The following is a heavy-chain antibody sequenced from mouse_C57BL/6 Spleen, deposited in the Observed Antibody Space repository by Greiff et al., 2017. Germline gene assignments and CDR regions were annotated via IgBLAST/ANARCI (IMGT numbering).Heavy chain of an antibody. CDR2: IYPRSGNT. Sequence: QVQLKESGAELARPGASVKLSCKASGYTFTSYGISWVKQRTGQGLEWIGEIYPRSGNTYYNEKFKGKATLTADKSSSTAYMELRSLTSEDSAVYFCARGLYDGYYGNYFDYGGQGTTLTVSS. V-gene: IGHV1-81*01. J-gene: IGHJ2*01. CDR1: GYTFTSYG. CDR3: ARGLYDGYYGNYFDY. D-gene: IGHD2-3*01.